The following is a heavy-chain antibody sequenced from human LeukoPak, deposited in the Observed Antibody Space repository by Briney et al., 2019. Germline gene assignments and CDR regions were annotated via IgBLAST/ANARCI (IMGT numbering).Heavy chain of an antibody. Sequence: SETLSFTCTASGGTIGSDDWYWSWMRQAPGKGLDWIGYIFYSGSTYYNPSLKSRVTISVDTSKNQFSLKLSSVTAADTAVYYCARLHYYGSGSYYMPLPNWFDPWGQGTLVTVSS. D-gene: IGHD3-10*01. V-gene: IGHV4-30-4*01. CDR2: IFYSGST. J-gene: IGHJ5*02. CDR1: GGTIGSDDWY. CDR3: ARLHYYGSGSYYMPLPNWFDP.